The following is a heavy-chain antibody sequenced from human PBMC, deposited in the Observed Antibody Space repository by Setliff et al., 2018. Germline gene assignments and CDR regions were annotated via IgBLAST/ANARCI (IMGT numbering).Heavy chain of an antibody. V-gene: IGHV3-74*01. CDR2: INSDGSST. CDR1: GFTFSTSA. D-gene: IGHD1-1*01. J-gene: IGHJ4*02. CDR3: ARDGHNVYYFDY. Sequence: PGGSLRLSCAASGFTFSTSAMTWVRQAPGKGLVWVSRINSDGSSTSYADSVKGQFTVSRDNAKNTLYLQMNSLRAEDTAVYYCARDGHNVYYFDYWGLGTLVTVSS.